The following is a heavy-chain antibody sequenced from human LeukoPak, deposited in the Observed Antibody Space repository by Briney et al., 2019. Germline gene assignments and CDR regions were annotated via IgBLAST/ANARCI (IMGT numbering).Heavy chain of an antibody. Sequence: TSETLSLTCTVSGYSISSGYYWGWIRQPPGKGLEWIGSIYHSGSTYYNPSLKSRVTISVDTSKNQFSLKLSSVTAADTAVYYCARVTRDIVVVPAARGYYYYYMDVWGKGTTVTVSS. V-gene: IGHV4-38-2*02. J-gene: IGHJ6*03. CDR1: GYSISSGYY. CDR2: IYHSGST. D-gene: IGHD2-2*01. CDR3: ARVTRDIVVVPAARGYYYYYMDV.